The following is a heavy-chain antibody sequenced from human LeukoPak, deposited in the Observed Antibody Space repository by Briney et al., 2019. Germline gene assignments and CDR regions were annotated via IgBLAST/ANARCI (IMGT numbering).Heavy chain of an antibody. CDR2: INSDGSST. CDR1: GFPFSSYW. V-gene: IGHV3-74*01. D-gene: IGHD1-26*01. J-gene: IGHJ4*02. CDR3: ASALGGQGGH. Sequence: PGGSLRLSCAASGFPFSSYWMHWVRQAPGKGLVWVSRINSDGSSTSYADSVKGRFTISRDNAKNTLFLQMNSLRADDTAVYYCASALGGQGGHWGQGTLVTVSS.